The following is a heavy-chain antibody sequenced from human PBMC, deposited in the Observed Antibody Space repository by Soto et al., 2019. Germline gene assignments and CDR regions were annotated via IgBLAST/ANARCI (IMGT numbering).Heavy chain of an antibody. J-gene: IGHJ4*02. CDR2: ISGSGDSL. CDR1: GFTFRSYA. V-gene: IGHV3-23*01. D-gene: IGHD6-19*01. Sequence: EVQLLESGGNMVQPGGSLRLSCAASGFTFRSYAMSWVRQAPGKGLEWVSLISGSGDSLFTADSVKGRLTISRDNSKSTLYLQMNSLRAEDTAVYYCAKVYSSNWHLGNYFDSWGQGTLVTVSS. CDR3: AKVYSSNWHLGNYFDS.